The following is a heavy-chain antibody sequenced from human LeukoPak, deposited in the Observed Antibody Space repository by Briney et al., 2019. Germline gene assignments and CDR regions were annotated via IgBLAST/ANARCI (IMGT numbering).Heavy chain of an antibody. CDR3: ARVSNYYDSSGYYYIFDY. CDR1: DGSISNYY. V-gene: IGHV4-4*07. CDR2: IYTSGST. D-gene: IGHD3-22*01. J-gene: IGHJ4*02. Sequence: SETLFLTCTVSDGSISNYYWSWIRQPAGKALEWIGRIYTSGSTNYNPSLKSRVTISVDKSKNQFSLRLSSVTAADTAVYYCARVSNYYDSSGYYYIFDYWGQGTLVTVSS.